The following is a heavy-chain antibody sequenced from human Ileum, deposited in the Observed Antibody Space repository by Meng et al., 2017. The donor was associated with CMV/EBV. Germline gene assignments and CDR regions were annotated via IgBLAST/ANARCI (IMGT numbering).Heavy chain of an antibody. CDR1: GYIFTGYY. CDR2: INPNSGVT. CDR3: ARDFNSLAVTAANWFDP. V-gene: IGHV1-2*02. D-gene: IGHD6-19*01. Sequence: VPRVQSGAEVKQHGASVKVSCKTSGYIFTGYYMHWVRQAPGQSPEWMGWINPNSGVTNYPQKFEDRVTMTRDTSFSTAYMELSRLTSDDTAVYYCARDFNSLAVTAANWFDPWGQGTLVTVSS. J-gene: IGHJ5*02.